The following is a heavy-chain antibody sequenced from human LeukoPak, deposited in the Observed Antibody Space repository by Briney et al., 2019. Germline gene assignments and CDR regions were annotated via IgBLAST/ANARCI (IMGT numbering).Heavy chain of an antibody. CDR2: IYYSGST. CDR3: ARTSGVAVAGFFDY. V-gene: IGHV4-39*01. D-gene: IGHD6-19*01. CDR1: GGSISSSSYY. Sequence: SETLSLTYTVSGGSISSSSYYWGWIRQPPGKGLEWIGSIYYSGSTYYNPSLKSRVTISVDTSKNQFSLKLSSVTAADTAVYYCARTSGVAVAGFFDYWGQGTLVTVSS. J-gene: IGHJ4*02.